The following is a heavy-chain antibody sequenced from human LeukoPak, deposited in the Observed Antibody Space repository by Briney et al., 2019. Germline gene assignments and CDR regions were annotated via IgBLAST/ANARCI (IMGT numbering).Heavy chain of an antibody. D-gene: IGHD6-19*01. CDR1: GGSISSYY. CDR3: ARDSSPAVADEGIDY. V-gene: IGHV4-59*01. Sequence: SETLSLTCTVSGGSISSYYWSWIRQPPGKGLEWIGYIYYSGSTNYNPSLKSRVTISVDTSKNQFSLKLSSVTAADTAVYYCARDSSPAVADEGIDYWGQGTLVTVSS. J-gene: IGHJ4*02. CDR2: IYYSGST.